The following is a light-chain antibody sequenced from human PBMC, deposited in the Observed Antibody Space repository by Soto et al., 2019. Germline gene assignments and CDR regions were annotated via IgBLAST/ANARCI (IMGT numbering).Light chain of an antibody. CDR2: GAS. CDR3: QQYNNWPCT. V-gene: IGKV3-15*01. J-gene: IGKJ2*02. Sequence: EIVMTQSPSTLSVSPGERATLSCRASQSVSSYLAWYQQKPGQAPRLLIYGASTRASGIPARFSGSGSGTEFTLTISSLQSEDFAVYYCQQYNNWPCTFGQGTKLEIK. CDR1: QSVSSY.